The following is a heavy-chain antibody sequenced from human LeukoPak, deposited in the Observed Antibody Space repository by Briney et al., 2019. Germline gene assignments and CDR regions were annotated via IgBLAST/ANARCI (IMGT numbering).Heavy chain of an antibody. CDR3: ARSYYDSSGYADAFDI. CDR2: ISAYNGNT. Sequence: ASVKVSCKASGYTFTGYGISWVRQAPGQGLEWMGWISAYNGNTNYAQKLQGRVNMTTDTSTSTAYMELRSLRSDDTAVYYCARSYYDSSGYADAFDIWGQGTMVTVSS. CDR1: GYTFTGYG. V-gene: IGHV1-18*01. D-gene: IGHD3-22*01. J-gene: IGHJ3*02.